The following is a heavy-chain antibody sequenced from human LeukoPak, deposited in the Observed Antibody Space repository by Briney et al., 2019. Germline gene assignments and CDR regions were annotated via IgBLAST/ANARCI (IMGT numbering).Heavy chain of an antibody. J-gene: IGHJ3*02. CDR2: IYPGDSDT. CDR3: ASARITMIVRGAFDI. CDR1: GYSFTSYW. Sequence: GESLKISCKGSGYSFTSYWIGWVLQMPGKGLEWMVIIYPGDSDTRYSPSFQGQVTISADKSISTAYLQWSSLKASDTAMYYCASARITMIVRGAFDIWGQGTMVTVSS. V-gene: IGHV5-51*01. D-gene: IGHD3-22*01.